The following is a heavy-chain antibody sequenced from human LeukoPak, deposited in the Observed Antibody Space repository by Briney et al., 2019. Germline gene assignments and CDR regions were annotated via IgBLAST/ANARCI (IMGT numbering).Heavy chain of an antibody. J-gene: IGHJ3*02. CDR3: ARDTKATMVRGTAFDI. V-gene: IGHV3-11*06. CDR1: GFTFSDYY. D-gene: IGHD3-10*01. Sequence: GGSLRLSCAASGFTFSDYYISWIRQAPGKGLEWVSYLSSSSSYTNYADSVKGRFTISRDNAKNSLYLQMNSLRAEDTAVYYCARDTKATMVRGTAFDIWGQGTMVTVSS. CDR2: LSSSSSYT.